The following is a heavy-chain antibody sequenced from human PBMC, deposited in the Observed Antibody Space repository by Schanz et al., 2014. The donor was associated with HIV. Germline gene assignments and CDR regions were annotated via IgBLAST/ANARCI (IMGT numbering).Heavy chain of an antibody. Sequence: QVQLVQSGAEVKKPGSSVKVSCKASGGTFSSYAISWVRQAPGQGLEWMGGIIPIFATTNYAQRFQGRVTITADESTSTAYMELSSLTSDDTAVYFCAGSSEYSSGWYVLWGQGTLVTVSS. J-gene: IGHJ5*02. V-gene: IGHV1-69*01. CDR3: AGSSEYSSGWYVL. CDR2: IIPIFATT. D-gene: IGHD3-22*01. CDR1: GGTFSSYA.